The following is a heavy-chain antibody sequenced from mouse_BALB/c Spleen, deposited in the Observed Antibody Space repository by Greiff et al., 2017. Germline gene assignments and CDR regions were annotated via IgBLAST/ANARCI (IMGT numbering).Heavy chain of an antibody. J-gene: IGHJ2*01. D-gene: IGHD1-1*01. CDR1: GYTFTSYW. CDR3: ARGSGSSRDY. V-gene: IGHV1-69*02. CDR2: IDPSDSET. Sequence: QVQLQQPGAELVKPGAPVKLSCKASGYTFTSYWMNWVKQRPGRGLEWIGRIDPSDSETHYNQKFKDKATLTVDKSSSTAYIQLSSLTSEDSAVYYCARGSGSSRDYWGQGTTLTVSS.